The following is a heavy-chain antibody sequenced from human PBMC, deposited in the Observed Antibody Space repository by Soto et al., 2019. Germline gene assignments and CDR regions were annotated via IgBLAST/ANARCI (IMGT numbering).Heavy chain of an antibody. V-gene: IGHV3-74*01. CDR3: ARGPRGWFGYDY. D-gene: IGHD6-19*01. CDR2: INSDASTT. CDR1: GFTFSTSW. Sequence: EVQLVESGGGLVQPGGSLRLSCEASGFTFSTSWMHWVRQAAGNGLVWVSRINSDASTTNYADSVKGRFTISRDNAKNTLYLQMDSLTAEDTAVYYCARGPRGWFGYDYWGQGTLVTVSS. J-gene: IGHJ4*02.